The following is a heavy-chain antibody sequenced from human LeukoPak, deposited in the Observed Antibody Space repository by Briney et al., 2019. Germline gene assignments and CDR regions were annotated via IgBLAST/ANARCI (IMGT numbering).Heavy chain of an antibody. J-gene: IGHJ6*03. V-gene: IGHV1-8*01. CDR1: GYTFTSYD. D-gene: IGHD3-3*01. CDR3: ARGPRITIFGVEYYYYYMDV. CDR2: MNPNSGNT. Sequence: ASVKVSCKASGYTFTSYDINWMRQATGQGLEWMGWMNPNSGNTGYAQKFQGRVTMTRNTSISTAYMELSSLRSEDTAVYYCARGPRITIFGVEYYYYYMDVWGKGTTVTVSS.